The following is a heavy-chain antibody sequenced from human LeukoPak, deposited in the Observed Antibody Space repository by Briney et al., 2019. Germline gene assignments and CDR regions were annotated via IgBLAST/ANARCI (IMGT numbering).Heavy chain of an antibody. CDR2: ISSGSSYI. Sequence: PGGSLRLSCAASEFTFSTYSMNWVRQAPGKGLEWVSSISSGSSYIYYADSVKGRFTISRDNAKNSLYLQMNSLRAEDTAVYYCAREARGVIILDVWGKGTTVTISS. V-gene: IGHV3-21*01. D-gene: IGHD3-10*01. CDR3: AREARGVIILDV. J-gene: IGHJ6*04. CDR1: EFTFSTYS.